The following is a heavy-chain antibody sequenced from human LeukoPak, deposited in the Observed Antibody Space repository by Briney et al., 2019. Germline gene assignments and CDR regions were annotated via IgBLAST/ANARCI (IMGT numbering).Heavy chain of an antibody. Sequence: ASVKVSCKASGYTFTSYDINWVRQATGQGLEWMGWMNPNSVNTGYAQKFQGRVTITRNTSISTAYMELSSLRSEDTAVYYCARGQRGITMVRGAYYYYFHYMAVWGTGTTVTVSS. V-gene: IGHV1-8*03. J-gene: IGHJ6*03. CDR1: GYTFTSYD. D-gene: IGHD3-10*01. CDR2: MNPNSVNT. CDR3: ARGQRGITMVRGAYYYYFHYMAV.